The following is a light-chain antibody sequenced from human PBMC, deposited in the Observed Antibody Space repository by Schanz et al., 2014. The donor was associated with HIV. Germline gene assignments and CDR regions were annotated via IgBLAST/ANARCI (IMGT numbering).Light chain of an antibody. CDR1: QSVSSDY. J-gene: IGKJ2*01. CDR2: GAS. CDR3: QQYGSSPMHT. Sequence: EIVLTQSPGTLSLSPGERGTLSCRASQSVSSDYLAWYQLKPGQAPRLLIYGASNRATGIPARFSGSGSGTDFTLTISRLEPEDFAVYYCQQYGSSPMHTFGQGTKLEIK. V-gene: IGKV3-20*01.